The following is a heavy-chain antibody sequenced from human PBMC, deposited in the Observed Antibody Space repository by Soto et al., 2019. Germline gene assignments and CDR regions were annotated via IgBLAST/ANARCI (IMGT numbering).Heavy chain of an antibody. CDR3: AREVLSSGGYSAIDY. D-gene: IGHD6-19*01. CDR2: ISAYNGNT. Sequence: ASVKVSCKASGYTFTSYGISWVRQAPGQGLEWMGWISAYNGNTNYAQKLQGRVAMTTDTSTSTAYMELRSLRSDDTAVYYCAREVLSSGGYSAIDYWGQGTLVTISS. V-gene: IGHV1-18*01. CDR1: GYTFTSYG. J-gene: IGHJ4*02.